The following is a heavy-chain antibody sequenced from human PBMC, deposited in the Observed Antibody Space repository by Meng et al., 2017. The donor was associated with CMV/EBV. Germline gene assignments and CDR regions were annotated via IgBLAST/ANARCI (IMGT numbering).Heavy chain of an antibody. V-gene: IGHV3-7*01. CDR3: ARDGGYDSSGNRMGTFDY. CDR1: GFTFSSYW. CDR2: IKQDGSEK. J-gene: IGHJ4*02. D-gene: IGHD3-22*01. Sequence: GGSLRLSCAASGFTFSSYWMSWVRQAPGKGLEWVANIKQDGSEKYYVDSVKGRFTISRDNAKNSLYLQMNSLRAEDTAVYYCARDGGYDSSGNRMGTFDYWGQGTLVTVSS.